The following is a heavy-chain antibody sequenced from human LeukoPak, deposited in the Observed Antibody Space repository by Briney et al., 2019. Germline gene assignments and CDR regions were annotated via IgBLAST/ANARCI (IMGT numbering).Heavy chain of an antibody. V-gene: IGHV1-8*01. CDR1: GYTFTSYD. CDR3: ARSGVVVPAAMNYYYGMDV. D-gene: IGHD2-2*01. Sequence: ASVKVSYKASGYTFTSYDINWVRQATGQGLEWMGWMNPNSGNTGYAQKFQGRVTMTRNTSISTAYMELSSLRSEDTAVYYCARSGVVVPAAMNYYYGMDVWGQGTTVTVSS. CDR2: MNPNSGNT. J-gene: IGHJ6*02.